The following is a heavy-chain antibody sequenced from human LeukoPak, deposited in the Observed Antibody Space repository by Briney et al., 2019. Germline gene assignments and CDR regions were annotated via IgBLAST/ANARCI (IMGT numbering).Heavy chain of an antibody. CDR2: INHSGST. J-gene: IGHJ4*02. V-gene: IGHV4-34*01. CDR3: ARANYYDSSGHQTYYFDY. Sequence: SETLSLTCAVYGGSFSGYYWSWIRQPPGKGLEWTGEINHSGSTNYNPSLKSRVTISVDTSKNQFSLKLSSVTAADTAVYYCARANYYDSSGHQTYYFDYWGQGTLVTVSS. CDR1: GGSFSGYY. D-gene: IGHD3-22*01.